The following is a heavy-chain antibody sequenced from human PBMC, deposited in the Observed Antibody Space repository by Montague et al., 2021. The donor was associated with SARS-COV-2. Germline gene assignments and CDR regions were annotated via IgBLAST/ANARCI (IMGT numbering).Heavy chain of an antibody. Sequence: SETLSLTCAVSGGSISGYSWSWIRQPSGKGLEWIGHIYSSWSTNXNPSLQSRVTMSVDTSKNQFSLKLRSLTAADTAAYSCARDLVYGSGTLSWFDPWGQGTLVTVSS. CDR2: IYSSWST. V-gene: IGHV4-4*07. CDR3: ARDLVYGSGTLSWFDP. J-gene: IGHJ5*02. D-gene: IGHD3-10*01. CDR1: GGSISGYS.